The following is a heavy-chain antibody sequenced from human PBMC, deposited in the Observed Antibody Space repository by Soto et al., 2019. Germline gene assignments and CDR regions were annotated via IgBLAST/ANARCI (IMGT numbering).Heavy chain of an antibody. J-gene: IGHJ6*03. CDR1: GFTFSSYA. Sequence: GGSLRLSCAASGFTFSSYAMSWVRQAPGKGLEWVSAISGSGGSTYYADSVKGRFTISRDNSKNTLYLQMNSLRAEDTAVYYCAKVVKGSQYQLLVYYYYYYMDVWGKGTTVTVSS. V-gene: IGHV3-23*01. CDR2: ISGSGGST. D-gene: IGHD2-2*01. CDR3: AKVVKGSQYQLLVYYYYYYMDV.